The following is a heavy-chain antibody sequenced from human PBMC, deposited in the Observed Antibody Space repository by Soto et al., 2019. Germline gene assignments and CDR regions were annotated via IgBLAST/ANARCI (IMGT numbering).Heavy chain of an antibody. CDR1: GYIFTKYY. V-gene: IGHV1-18*01. Sequence: QVQLVQSVTELRKPVASVKLSCKASGYIFTKYYIAWVRQAPGHGLEWMGMINGYNGKANYGQDFRGRVIMTTDTSTNTAYMDLRSLTADDTGVYYCVRWDGFFGAGGVDWGQGTLVTVSS. J-gene: IGHJ4*02. D-gene: IGHD3-16*01. CDR3: VRWDGFFGAGGVD. CDR2: INGYNGKA.